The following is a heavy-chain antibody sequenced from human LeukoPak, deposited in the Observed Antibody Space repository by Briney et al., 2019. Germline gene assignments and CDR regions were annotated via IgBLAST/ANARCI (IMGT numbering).Heavy chain of an antibody. CDR1: GGSISSYY. CDR2: IYYSGST. D-gene: IGHD6-19*01. Sequence: SETLSLTCTVSGGSISSYYWSWIRQPPGKGLEWIGYIYYSGSTNYNPSLKSRVTISVDTSKNQFSLKLSSLTAADTAVYYCARGGSSGWSDYWGQGTLVTASS. CDR3: ARGGSSGWSDY. V-gene: IGHV4-59*08. J-gene: IGHJ4*02.